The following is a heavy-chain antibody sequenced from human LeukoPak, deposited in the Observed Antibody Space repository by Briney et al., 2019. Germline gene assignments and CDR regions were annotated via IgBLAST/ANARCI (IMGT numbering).Heavy chain of an antibody. CDR2: ISSSSSYI. J-gene: IGHJ6*03. CDR3: ARVCRDGYNGYYYYYYYMDV. D-gene: IGHD5-24*01. Sequence: PGGSLRLSCAASGFTFSSYSMNWVRQAPGKGLEWVSSISSSSSYIYYADSVKGRFTISRDNAKNSLYLQMNSLRAEDTAVYYCARVCRDGYNGYYYYYYYMDVWGKGTTVTVSS. V-gene: IGHV3-21*01. CDR1: GFTFSSYS.